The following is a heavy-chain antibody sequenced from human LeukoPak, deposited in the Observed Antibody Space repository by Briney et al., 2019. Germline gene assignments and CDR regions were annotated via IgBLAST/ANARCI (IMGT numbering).Heavy chain of an antibody. CDR3: ARRGGSSSRRSPIDY. CDR2: IKQDGSQR. V-gene: IGHV3-7*01. Sequence: QAGGSLRLSCTASGFTFSDYWMTWVRQAPGKGPEWVANIKQDGSQRYYVDSVRGRFTISRDNAKNSLFLQMNGLRAEDTAVYCCARRGGSSSRRSPIDYWGQGTLVTVSS. CDR1: GFTFSDYW. J-gene: IGHJ4*02. D-gene: IGHD6-6*01.